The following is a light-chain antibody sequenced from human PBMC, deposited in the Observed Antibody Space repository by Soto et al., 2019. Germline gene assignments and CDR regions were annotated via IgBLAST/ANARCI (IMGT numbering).Light chain of an antibody. J-gene: IGLJ2*01. CDR3: CSYARGGTFVV. V-gene: IGLV2-23*02. CDR1: SSDVGSYNL. Sequence: QSALTQPASVSGSPGQSITISCTGTSSDVGSYNLVSWYQQHPGKAPKLMIFEVSRRPSGVSNRFSGSKSGNTASLTISGLQAEDEADYFCCSYARGGTFVVFGGGTQLTVL. CDR2: EVS.